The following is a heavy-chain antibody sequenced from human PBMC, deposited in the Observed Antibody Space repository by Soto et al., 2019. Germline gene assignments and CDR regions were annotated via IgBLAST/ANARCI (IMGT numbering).Heavy chain of an antibody. CDR1: VGSISSYY. CDR3: AGGGLRPRAFDI. J-gene: IGHJ3*02. D-gene: IGHD5-12*01. V-gene: IGHV4-59*08. Sequence: SETLSLTCTVSVGSISSYYWSWIRQPPGKGLEWIGYIYXSGXTNXXPSLKSRVXISVXTSXNQXXLKLIXXTXAXTAVYYCAGGGLRPRAFDIWRQGTMVTXS. CDR2: IYXSGXT.